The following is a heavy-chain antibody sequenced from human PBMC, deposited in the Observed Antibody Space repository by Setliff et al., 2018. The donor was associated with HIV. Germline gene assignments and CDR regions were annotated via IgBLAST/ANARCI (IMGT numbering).Heavy chain of an antibody. CDR3: ARGYYDSSGYYNALL. J-gene: IGHJ4*02. Sequence: GGSLRLSCAASGFGFSGYFMSWIRQTPRKGLEWISYIGYSGTPIYYADSVKGRFTISRDNAENSLYLEMNNLRGEDTAVYYCARGYYDSSGYYNALLWGQGTLITVSS. CDR2: IGYSGTPI. V-gene: IGHV3-11*04. CDR1: GFGFSGYF. D-gene: IGHD3-22*01.